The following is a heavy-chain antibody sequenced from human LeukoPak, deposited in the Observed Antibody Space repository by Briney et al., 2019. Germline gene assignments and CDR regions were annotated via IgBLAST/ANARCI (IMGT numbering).Heavy chain of an antibody. J-gene: IGHJ5*02. CDR3: ARASYGSGSYQPFDP. V-gene: IGHV4-59*08. D-gene: IGHD3-10*01. CDR2: IYYSGST. Sequence: KPWETLSLTCTVSGGSISSHYWSWIRQPPGKGLEWIGYIYYSGSTYYNPSLKSRVTISVDTSKNQFSLQLSSVTAADTAVYYCARASYGSGSYQPFDPWGQGTLVTVSS. CDR1: GGSISSHY.